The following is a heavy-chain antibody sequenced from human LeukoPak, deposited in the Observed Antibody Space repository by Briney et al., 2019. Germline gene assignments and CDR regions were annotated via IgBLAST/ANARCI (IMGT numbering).Heavy chain of an antibody. CDR1: GDFISSGGYY. CDR2: IYYSGST. CDR3: ARNIRGSDAFDV. D-gene: IGHD2/OR15-2a*01. Sequence: SQTLSLTCTVFGDFISSGGYYWGWIRQYSGKGLEWIGYIYYSGSTYYHPSLKSRLTISVDTSKNQFSLRLSSVTAADTAVYYCARNIRGSDAFDVWGQGTMVTVSS. J-gene: IGHJ3*01. V-gene: IGHV4-31*03.